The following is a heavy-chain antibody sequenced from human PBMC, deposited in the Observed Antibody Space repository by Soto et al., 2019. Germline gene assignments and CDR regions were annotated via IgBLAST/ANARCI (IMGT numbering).Heavy chain of an antibody. CDR3: ARGGPKYGSGSFYLDY. J-gene: IGHJ4*02. V-gene: IGHV3-33*01. CDR2: IWYDASNK. D-gene: IGHD3-10*01. CDR1: GFTFSSYD. Sequence: GGSLRLSCAASGFTFSSYDMHWVRQAPGKGLEWVAVIWYDASNKYYADSVKGRCTISRDNSKNTLYLQMNSLRAEDTAVYYCARGGPKYGSGSFYLDYWGQGTLVTVSS.